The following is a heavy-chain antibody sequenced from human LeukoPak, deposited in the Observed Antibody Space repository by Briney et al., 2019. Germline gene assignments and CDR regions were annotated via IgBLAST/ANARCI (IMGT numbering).Heavy chain of an antibody. V-gene: IGHV4-39*01. J-gene: IGHJ6*02. CDR1: GGSISTDASY. CDR3: ARLFSRGWEYHFGLDV. D-gene: IGHD6-19*01. CDR2: IYYSGST. Sequence: SETLSLTCTVSGGSISTDASYWAWIRQPPGKGLKWIGSIYYSGSTYYSSSLKSRVTLSVDTSKNQFSLKMSSVTAADTAVFYCARLFSRGWEYHFGLDVWGHGTTVTVFS.